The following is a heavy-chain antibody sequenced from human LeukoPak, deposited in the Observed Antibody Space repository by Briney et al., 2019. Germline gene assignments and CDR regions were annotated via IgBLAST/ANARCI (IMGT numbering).Heavy chain of an antibody. Sequence: GGSLRLSCAASGSTFSSYSMSWVRQAPGKGLEWVSHISSSSSTIYYADSVKGRFTISRENSRNSLSLQMNSLRDEDTAVYYCARDPWGSYYSFWGQGTLVTASS. CDR1: GSTFSSYS. CDR2: ISSSSSTI. J-gene: IGHJ4*02. CDR3: ARDPWGSYYSF. D-gene: IGHD1-26*01. V-gene: IGHV3-48*02.